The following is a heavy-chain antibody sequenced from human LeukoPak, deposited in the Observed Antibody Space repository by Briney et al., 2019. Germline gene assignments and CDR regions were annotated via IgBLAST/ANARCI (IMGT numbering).Heavy chain of an antibody. Sequence: PGGSLRLSCAASGFTFSSYGMRWVRQAPGKGLEWVAVIWYDGSNKYYADSVKGRFTISRDNSKNTLYLQMNSLRAEDTAVYYCARGGGGHYFDYWGQGTLVTVSS. CDR2: IWYDGSNK. CDR3: ARGGGGHYFDY. J-gene: IGHJ4*02. V-gene: IGHV3-33*01. CDR1: GFTFSSYG. D-gene: IGHD3-16*01.